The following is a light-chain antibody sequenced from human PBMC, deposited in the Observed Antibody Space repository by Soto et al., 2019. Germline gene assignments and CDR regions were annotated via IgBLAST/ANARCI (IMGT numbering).Light chain of an antibody. V-gene: IGKV1-8*01. Sequence: AIRMTQSPSSFSASTGDRVTITCRASQGISSYLAWYQQKPGKAPKLLIYAASTLQSGVPSRFSGSGSGTDLTLTISCLQSEDFATYYCQQYYSYPLNFGGGTKVDI. J-gene: IGKJ4*01. CDR3: QQYYSYPLN. CDR1: QGISSY. CDR2: AAS.